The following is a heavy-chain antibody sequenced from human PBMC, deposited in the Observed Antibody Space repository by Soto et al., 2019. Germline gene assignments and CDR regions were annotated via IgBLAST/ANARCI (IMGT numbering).Heavy chain of an antibody. CDR2: IKEDGSEK. CDR1: GFDFSTYW. D-gene: IGHD3-16*01. J-gene: IGHJ3*02. V-gene: IGHV3-7*01. Sequence: GGSLRLSCAASGFDFSTYWMGWVRQAPGKGPEWVANIKEDGSEKHYVDSLKGRFTISRDNAENSLYLQVNSLRAEDTAVYYCARTKGAVAFDMWGQGTMVTVSS. CDR3: ARTKGAVAFDM.